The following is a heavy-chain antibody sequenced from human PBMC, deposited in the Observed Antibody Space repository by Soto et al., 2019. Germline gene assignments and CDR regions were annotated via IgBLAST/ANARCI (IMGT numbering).Heavy chain of an antibody. Sequence: EVQLVESGGGLVKPGGSLTLSCAASGFSFSNVWMSWVRQAPGKGLEWVCHIKSKSVGGTTDYTAPVKGNFTISRDDSKDTMYLHMNSLKPEDTDVYYCNTSSTQAFCDGGAFYSVQTKIHDSWGQGIMVTVSS. CDR1: GFSFSNVW. D-gene: IGHD2-21*01. J-gene: IGHJ4*02. CDR2: IKSKSVGGTT. V-gene: IGHV3-15*01. CDR3: NTSSTQAFCDGGAFYSVQTKIHDS.